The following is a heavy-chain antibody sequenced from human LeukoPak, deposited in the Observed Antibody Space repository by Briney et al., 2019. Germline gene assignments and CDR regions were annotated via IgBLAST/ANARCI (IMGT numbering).Heavy chain of an antibody. CDR3: TRDGDYYDSRGDAFDI. D-gene: IGHD3-22*01. CDR2: ISSSSSYI. CDR1: GFTFSSYS. J-gene: IGHJ3*02. V-gene: IGHV3-21*01. Sequence: GGSLRLSCAASGFTFSSYSMNWVRQAPGKGLEWVSSISSSSSYIYYADSVKGRFTISRDSAKNSLYLQMNSLRAEDTAVYYCTRDGDYYDSRGDAFDIWGQGAMVTVAS.